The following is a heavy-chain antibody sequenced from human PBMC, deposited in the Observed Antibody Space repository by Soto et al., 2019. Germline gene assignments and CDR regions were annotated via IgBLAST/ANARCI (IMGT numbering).Heavy chain of an antibody. J-gene: IGHJ4*02. V-gene: IGHV3-21*01. CDR3: ARESEDLTSNFDY. Sequence: LRLSCAASGFTFSRYSMNWVRQAPGKGLEWVSSISSTTNYIYYADSMKGRFTVSRDNAKNSVYLDMNSLSAEDTAVYYCARESEDLTSNFDYWGQGTLVTVSS. CDR2: ISSTTNYI. CDR1: GFTFSRYS.